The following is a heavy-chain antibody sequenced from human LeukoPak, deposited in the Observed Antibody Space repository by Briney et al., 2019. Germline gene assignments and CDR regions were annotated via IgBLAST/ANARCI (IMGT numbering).Heavy chain of an antibody. Sequence: ASVKVSCKASGYTFTSYAMNWVRQAPGQGLEWMGWISAYNGNTNYAQKLQGRVTMTTGTSTSTAYMELRSLRSDDTAVYYCARPQRGRLQLGTFDIWGQGTMVTVSS. J-gene: IGHJ3*02. CDR3: ARPQRGRLQLGTFDI. CDR2: ISAYNGNT. D-gene: IGHD5-24*01. V-gene: IGHV1-18*01. CDR1: GYTFTSYA.